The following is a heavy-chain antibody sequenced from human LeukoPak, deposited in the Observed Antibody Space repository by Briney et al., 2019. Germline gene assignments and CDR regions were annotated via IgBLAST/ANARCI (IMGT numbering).Heavy chain of an antibody. V-gene: IGHV6-1*01. J-gene: IGHJ5*02. D-gene: IGHD4-17*01. CDR1: GDSVSSNNAA. CDR2: TYYRAKWYH. Sequence: SQTLSLTCAISGDSVSSNNAAWVWIRQSPSRGLEWLGRTYYRAKWYHDYAVSVKSRISFNPDTSKNQFFLQLNSVTPEDTAVYYCARDVNGAFTRSWFDPWGQGTRVTVS. CDR3: ARDVNGAFTRSWFDP.